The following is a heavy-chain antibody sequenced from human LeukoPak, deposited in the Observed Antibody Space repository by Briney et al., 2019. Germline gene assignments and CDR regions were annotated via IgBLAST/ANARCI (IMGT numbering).Heavy chain of an antibody. V-gene: IGHV4-61*05. CDR3: VGSGNRGYSYGYSAFDI. CDR1: GGSISSSSYY. Sequence: SETLSLTCTVSGGSISSSSYYWSWIRQPPGKGLEWIGYIYYIGSTTYNPSLKSAVTISVDTSKNQLSLKLNSVTAADTAVYYCVGSGNRGYSYGYSAFDIWGQGRMVTVSS. J-gene: IGHJ3*02. CDR2: IYYIGST. D-gene: IGHD5-18*01.